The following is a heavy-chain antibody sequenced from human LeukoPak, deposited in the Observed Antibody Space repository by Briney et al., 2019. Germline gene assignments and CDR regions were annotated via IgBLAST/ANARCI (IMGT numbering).Heavy chain of an antibody. CDR2: IIPIFGTA. CDR3: ARGGATATIDAFDI. Sequence: ASVKVSCKASGGTFSSYAISWVRQAPGQGLEWMGGIIPIFGTANYAQNFQGRVTITTDESTSTAYMELSSLRSEDTAVYYCARGGATATIDAFDIWGQGTMVTVSS. D-gene: IGHD5-24*01. CDR1: GGTFSSYA. J-gene: IGHJ3*02. V-gene: IGHV1-69*05.